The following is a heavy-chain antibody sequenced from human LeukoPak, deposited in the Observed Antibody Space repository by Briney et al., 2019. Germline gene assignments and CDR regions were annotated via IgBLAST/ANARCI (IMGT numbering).Heavy chain of an antibody. V-gene: IGHV3-23*01. CDR1: GFTFSSYA. J-gene: IGHJ6*02. Sequence: PGGSLRLSCAASGFTFSSYAMSWVRQAPGKGLEWVSAISGSGGSTYYADSVKGRFTTSRDNSKNTLYLQMNSLRAEDTAVYYCAREGAGGGDYVRYYYGMDVWGQGTTVTVSS. CDR2: ISGSGGST. CDR3: AREGAGGGDYVRYYYGMDV. D-gene: IGHD4-17*01.